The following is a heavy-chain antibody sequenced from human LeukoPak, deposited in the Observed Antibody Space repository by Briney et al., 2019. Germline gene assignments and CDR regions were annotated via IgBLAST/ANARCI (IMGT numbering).Heavy chain of an antibody. CDR1: GYTFTSYG. CDR3: ARGPKSNSYGYWIFSF. D-gene: IGHD5-18*01. J-gene: IGHJ4*02. Sequence: AASVKVSCKASGYTFTSYGISWVRQAPGQGLEWMGWISAYNGNTNYAQKLQGRVTMTTDTSTSTAYMELRSLGSDDTAVYYCARGPKSNSYGYWIFSFWGQGTLVTVSS. V-gene: IGHV1-18*01. CDR2: ISAYNGNT.